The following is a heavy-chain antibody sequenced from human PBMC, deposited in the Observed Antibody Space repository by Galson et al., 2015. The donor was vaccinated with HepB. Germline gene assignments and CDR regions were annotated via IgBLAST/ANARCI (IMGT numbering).Heavy chain of an antibody. V-gene: IGHV5-51*03. Sequence: QSGAEVKKPGESLKISCKGSGYSFTSYWIGWVRQMPGKGLEWMGIIYPGDSDTRYSPSFQGQVTISADKSISTAYLQWSSLKASDTAMYYCARTRQRQQLAMMLFDIWGQGTMVTVSS. D-gene: IGHD6-13*01. J-gene: IGHJ3*02. CDR2: IYPGDSDT. CDR1: GYSFTSYW. CDR3: ARTRQRQQLAMMLFDI.